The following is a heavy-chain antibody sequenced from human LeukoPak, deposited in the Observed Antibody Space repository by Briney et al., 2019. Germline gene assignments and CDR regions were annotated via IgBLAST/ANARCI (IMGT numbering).Heavy chain of an antibody. D-gene: IGHD3-9*01. J-gene: IGHJ4*02. CDR2: INHSGST. Sequence: SETLSLTCAVYGGSFSGYYWSWIRQPPGKGLEWIGEINHSGSTNYNPSLKSRGTISVDTSKNQFSLKLSSVTAADTAVYYCARASRLRYFDWLLTHAFDYWGQGTLVTVSS. CDR3: ARASRLRYFDWLLTHAFDY. V-gene: IGHV4-34*01. CDR1: GGSFSGYY.